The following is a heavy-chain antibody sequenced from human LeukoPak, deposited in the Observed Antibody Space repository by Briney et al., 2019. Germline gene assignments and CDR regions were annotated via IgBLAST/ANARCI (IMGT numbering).Heavy chain of an antibody. Sequence: PGGSLRLSCAASGFTFNSYGMHWVRQAPGKGLDWVAVMWYDGSNKYYADSVKGRFTISRDDSKNTLYLQMNSLRAEDTAMYYCARGLPPVMKYYFDYWGQGTLVTVSS. D-gene: IGHD4-11*01. CDR1: GFTFNSYG. J-gene: IGHJ4*02. CDR3: ARGLPPVMKYYFDY. V-gene: IGHV3-33*01. CDR2: MWYDGSNK.